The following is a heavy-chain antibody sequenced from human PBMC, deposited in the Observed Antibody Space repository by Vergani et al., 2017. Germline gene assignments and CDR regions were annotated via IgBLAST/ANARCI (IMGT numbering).Heavy chain of an antibody. D-gene: IGHD6-6*01. J-gene: IGHJ4*02. CDR3: AKDLYSSSSGTFDY. CDR1: GGSFSGYY. CDR2: IYYSGST. Sequence: QVQLQQWGAGLLKPSETLSLTCAVYGGSFSGYYWSWIRQHPGKGLEWIGYIYYSGSTYYNPSLKSRVTISVDTSKNQFSLKLSSVTAADTAVYYCAKDLYSSSSGTFDYWGQGTLVTVSS. V-gene: IGHV4-34*01.